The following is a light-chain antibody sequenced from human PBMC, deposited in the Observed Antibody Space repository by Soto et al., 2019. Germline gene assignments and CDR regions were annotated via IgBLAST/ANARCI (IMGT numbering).Light chain of an antibody. V-gene: IGLV1-40*01. CDR1: SSNIGAGYD. J-gene: IGLJ1*01. CDR3: QSYDSSLSGSIV. CDR2: GNS. Sequence: QSVLTQPPSVSGAPGQRVTISCTGSSSNIGAGYDVHWYQQLPGTAPKLLIYGNSNRPSGVPDRFSGSKSGTSASLAIPVLQAEDEADYYCQSYDSSLSGSIVFGTGTKLTVL.